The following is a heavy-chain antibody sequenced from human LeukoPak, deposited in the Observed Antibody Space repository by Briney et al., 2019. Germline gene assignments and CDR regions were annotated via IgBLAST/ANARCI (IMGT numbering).Heavy chain of an antibody. CDR3: ARGRVSSSTWYSTYYYFFYMDL. CDR2: VDHTGST. CDR1: DDSITMYY. V-gene: IGHV4-59*01. J-gene: IGHJ6*03. Sequence: SETLSLTCTVSDDSITMYYWTWIRQPPGKGLEWIGYVDHTGSTKFNPSLNGRVSISRDTSNNFFSLRLRSVTAADTAVYFCARGRVSSSTWYSTYYYFFYMDLWGKGTTVTVSS. D-gene: IGHD4-11*01.